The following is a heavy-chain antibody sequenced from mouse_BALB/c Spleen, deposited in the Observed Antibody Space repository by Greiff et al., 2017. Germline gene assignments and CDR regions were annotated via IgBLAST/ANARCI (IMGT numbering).Heavy chain of an antibody. V-gene: IGHV2-9*02. CDR1: GFSLTSYG. J-gene: IGHJ2*01. CDR3: ARERGGRYFDY. Sequence: QVQLQQSGPGLVAPSQSLSITCTVSGFSLTSYGVYWVRQPPGKGLEWLGVIWAGGSTNYNSALMSRLSISKDNSKSQVFLKMNSLQTDDTAMYYCARERGGRYFDYWGQGTTLTVSS. D-gene: IGHD1-1*02. CDR2: IWAGGST.